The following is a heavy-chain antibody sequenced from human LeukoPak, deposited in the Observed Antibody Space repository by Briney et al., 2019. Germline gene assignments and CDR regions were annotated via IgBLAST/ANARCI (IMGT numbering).Heavy chain of an antibody. V-gene: IGHV3-7*01. CDR3: ARDDLSGSYYGRYYYYMDV. J-gene: IGHJ6*03. D-gene: IGHD1-26*01. CDR1: GFTFRNYW. CDR2: INQDGSEK. Sequence: GGSLRLSCAASGFTFRNYWMTWVRQSPGKGLEWVASINQDGSEKYFVDSMKGRFTISRDNAKNSLYLQMNSLRADDTAVYYCARDDLSGSYYGRYYYYMDVWGKGTTVTVSS.